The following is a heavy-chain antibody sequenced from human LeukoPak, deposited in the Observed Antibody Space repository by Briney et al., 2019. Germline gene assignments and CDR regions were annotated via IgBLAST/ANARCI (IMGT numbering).Heavy chain of an antibody. D-gene: IGHD1-26*01. J-gene: IGHJ4*02. CDR1: GGSISSYY. CDR2: SYYSGST. V-gene: IGHV4-59*12. Sequence: SETLSLTCTVSGGSISSYYWSWIRQTPGKGLGWIGDSYYSGSTNYNPSLKSRVTISVDTSKNQFSLKLSSVTAADTAVYYCARDLDSGSYYAFDYWGQGTLVTVSS. CDR3: ARDLDSGSYYAFDY.